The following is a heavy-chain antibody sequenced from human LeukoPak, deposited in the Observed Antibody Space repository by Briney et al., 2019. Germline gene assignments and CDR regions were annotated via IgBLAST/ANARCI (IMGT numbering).Heavy chain of an antibody. D-gene: IGHD2-8*01. V-gene: IGHV3-7*01. J-gene: IGHJ4*02. CDR3: ATIYCSNGVCYYFDY. CDR2: IKQDGSEK. Sequence: GGSLKLSCAASGFTFNRYWMSWLRQAPGKGLEWVANIKQDGSEKYYVDSVKGRFTISRDNVQNSLYLVINSLRAEDTAIYYCATIYCSNGVCYYFDYWGQGTLVTVSS. CDR1: GFTFNRYW.